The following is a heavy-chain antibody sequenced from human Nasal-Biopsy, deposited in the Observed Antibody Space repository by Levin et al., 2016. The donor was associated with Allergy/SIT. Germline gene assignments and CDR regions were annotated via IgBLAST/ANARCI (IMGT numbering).Heavy chain of an antibody. CDR1: GFTLSTFT. V-gene: IGHV3-21*01. Sequence: GGSLRLSCAVSGFTLSTFTMGWVRQAPGKGLEWVLSISRSSTYTNYADSVRGRFTISRDNAKKSLFLQMNSLRAEDTAVYYCARDSEDSGLDVWGQGTTVTVSS. CDR3: ARDSEDSGLDV. J-gene: IGHJ6*02. CDR2: ISRSSTYT.